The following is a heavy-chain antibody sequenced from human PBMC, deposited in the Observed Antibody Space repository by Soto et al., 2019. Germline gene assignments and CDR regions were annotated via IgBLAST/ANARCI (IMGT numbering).Heavy chain of an antibody. J-gene: IGHJ5*02. CDR2: INPNSGGT. D-gene: IGHD6-6*01. CDR1: GYTFTGYY. Sequence: EASVKVSCKASGYTFTGYYMHWVRQAPGQGLEWMGWINPNSGGTNYAQKFQGWVTMTRDTSISTAYMELSRLRSDDTAVYYCARGLSLEYSSSSGWFDPWSQGTLVTVSS. CDR3: ARGLSLEYSSSSGWFDP. V-gene: IGHV1-2*04.